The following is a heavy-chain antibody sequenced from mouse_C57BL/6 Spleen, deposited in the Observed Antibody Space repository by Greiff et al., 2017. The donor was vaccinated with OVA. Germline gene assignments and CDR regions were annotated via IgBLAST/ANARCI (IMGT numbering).Heavy chain of an antibody. J-gene: IGHJ2*01. CDR2: ILPGSGST. CDR3: AILLRDY. Sequence: VQLQQSGAELMKPGASVKLSCKATGYTFTGYWIEWVKQRPGHGLEWIGEILPGSGSTNYNAKFKGKATFTADTASNTAYMQLSSLTTEDSAIYYCAILLRDYWGQGTTLTVSS. D-gene: IGHD1-1*01. CDR1: GYTFTGYW. V-gene: IGHV1-9*01.